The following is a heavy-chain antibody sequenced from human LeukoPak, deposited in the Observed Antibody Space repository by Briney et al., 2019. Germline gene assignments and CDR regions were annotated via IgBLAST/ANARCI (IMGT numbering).Heavy chain of an antibody. Sequence: GGSLKLSCAASGFTVSSNYMSWVRQAPGKGLEWVSVIYSGGSTYYADSVKGRFTISRDNSKNTLFLQMNSLRAEDTAVYYCAKDKSMVRELDYWGQGNLVTVSS. CDR1: GFTVSSNY. D-gene: IGHD3-10*01. CDR2: IYSGGST. V-gene: IGHV3-53*05. CDR3: AKDKSMVRELDY. J-gene: IGHJ4*02.